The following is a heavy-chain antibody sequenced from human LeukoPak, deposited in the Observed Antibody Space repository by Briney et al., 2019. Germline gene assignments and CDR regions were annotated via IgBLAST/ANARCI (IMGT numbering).Heavy chain of an antibody. CDR1: GYTFTGYY. CDR3: ARAAAVAGGGYFDY. Sequence: ASVKVSCKASGYTFTGYYMHWVRQAPGQGLEWMGWINPNSGGTNYAKKFQGRVTMTRDTSISTAYMELSRLRSDDTAIYYCARAAAVAGGGYFDYWGQGTLVIVSS. V-gene: IGHV1-2*02. J-gene: IGHJ4*02. CDR2: INPNSGGT. D-gene: IGHD6-19*01.